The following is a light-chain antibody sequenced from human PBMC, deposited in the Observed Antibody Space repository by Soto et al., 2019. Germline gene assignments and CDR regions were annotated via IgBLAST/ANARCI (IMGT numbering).Light chain of an antibody. CDR3: QKDKSAPLT. CDR2: ASS. Sequence: DIQMTQSPSSLSASVGDRVTITCRASQGISNYLAWYQQKPGKVPKLLIYASSTLKSGVPSRFTGSGSGTDVTLTISSLQPEDVATYYCQKDKSAPLTFCGGTKVEIK. CDR1: QGISNY. J-gene: IGKJ4*01. V-gene: IGKV1-27*01.